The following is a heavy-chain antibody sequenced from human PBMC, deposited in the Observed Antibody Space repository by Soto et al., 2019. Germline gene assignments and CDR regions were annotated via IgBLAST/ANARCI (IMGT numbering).Heavy chain of an antibody. CDR2: ILPIFGTT. CDR3: ARDETGDSYYYYYGMDV. D-gene: IGHD7-27*01. V-gene: IGHV1-69*01. CDR1: GGTFNIYN. J-gene: IGHJ6*02. Sequence: QVQLVQSGAEVKKPGSSVKVSCKASGGTFNIYNINWVRQAPGQGLAWMGGILPIFGTTNYAQRFQGRLTIIADDSTSTAYMELSSLRSEDTAVYYCARDETGDSYYYYYGMDVWGQGTTVTVTS.